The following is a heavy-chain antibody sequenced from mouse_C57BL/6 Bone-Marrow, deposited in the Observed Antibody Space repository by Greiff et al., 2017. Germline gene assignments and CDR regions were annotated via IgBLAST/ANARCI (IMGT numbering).Heavy chain of an antibody. CDR1: GYTFTSYR. J-gene: IGHJ3*01. CDR3: ARSGSNFYFCDY. Sequence: VQLQESGAELAKPGASVKMSCKASGYTFTSYRMHWIKQRPGKGLEWIGYFNPSSGNTKYNEKFKDKATLTADKSSTTDYMQLSRLTYDDSAVYYCARSGSNFYFCDYWGQGTTVTVAA. D-gene: IGHD2-5*01. V-gene: IGHV1-7*01. CDR2: FNPSSGNT.